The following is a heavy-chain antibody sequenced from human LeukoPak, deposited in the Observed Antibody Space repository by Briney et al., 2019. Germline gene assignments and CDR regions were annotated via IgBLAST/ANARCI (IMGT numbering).Heavy chain of an antibody. V-gene: IGHV4-34*01. J-gene: IGHJ4*02. CDR3: ARKVAPMVRGGGFDY. CDR1: GGSFSGYY. D-gene: IGHD3-10*01. Sequence: SETLSLTCAVYGGSFSGYYWSWIRQPPGKGLEWIGEINHSGSTNYNPSLKSRVTISVDTSKNQFSLKLSSVTAADTAVYYCARKVAPMVRGGGFDYWGQGTLVTVSS. CDR2: INHSGST.